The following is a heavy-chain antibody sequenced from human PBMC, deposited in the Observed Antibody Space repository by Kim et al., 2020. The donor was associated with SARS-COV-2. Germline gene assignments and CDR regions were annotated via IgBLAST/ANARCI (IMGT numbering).Heavy chain of an antibody. Sequence: SETLSLTCTVSGGSISSYYWSWIRQPPGKGLEWIGYIYYSGSTNYNPSLKSRVTISVDTSKNQFSLKLSSVTAADTAVYYCARDPGTPSGQTGVFDYWGQGTLVTVSS. CDR2: IYYSGST. CDR1: GGSISSYY. CDR3: ARDPGTPSGQTGVFDY. V-gene: IGHV4-59*13. D-gene: IGHD6-19*01. J-gene: IGHJ4*02.